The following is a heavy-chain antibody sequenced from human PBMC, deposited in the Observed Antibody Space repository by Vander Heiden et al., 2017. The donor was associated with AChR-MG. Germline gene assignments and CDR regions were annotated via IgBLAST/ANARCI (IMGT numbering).Heavy chain of an antibody. Sequence: QLQLQESGPGLVKPSETLSLTCSVYGVSISSSSNYWGWIRQTPGKGLEWIGSTHYVGSSYYTPSLKSRVTISVDTSKSQISLKMNSVTAADTAVYFCARQWSAAGEDLYGMDVWGQGTSVTVSS. CDR1: GVSISSSSNY. CDR3: ARQWSAAGEDLYGMDV. D-gene: IGHD3-16*01. CDR2: THYVGSS. V-gene: IGHV4-39*01. J-gene: IGHJ6*02.